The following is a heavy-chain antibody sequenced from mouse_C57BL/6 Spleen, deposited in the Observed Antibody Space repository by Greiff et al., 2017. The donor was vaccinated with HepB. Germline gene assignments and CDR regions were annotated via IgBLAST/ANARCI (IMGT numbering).Heavy chain of an antibody. CDR3: ARNWAYFDY. V-gene: IGHV2-9-1*01. CDR2: IWTGGGT. Sequence: VQLVESGPGLVAPSPCLSITCTASGFSLTSYAISWVRQPPGQGLEWLGVIWTGGGTNYNSALNYRLGIIKDNSKRQVFLKRNRLQTDDTAGYYCARNWAYFDYWGQGTTLTVSS. D-gene: IGHD4-1*01. CDR1: GFSLTSYA. J-gene: IGHJ2*01.